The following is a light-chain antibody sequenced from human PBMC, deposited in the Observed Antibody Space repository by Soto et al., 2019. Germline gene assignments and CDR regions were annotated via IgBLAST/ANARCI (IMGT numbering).Light chain of an antibody. Sequence: QSALTQPASVSGSPGQSITISCTGTINDVGADKYVSWYQQHPGKVPQLMIYDVSIRPSGVSNRFSGSNSGNTASLTISGLQAEDEADYYCSSVTTSSTWVFGGGTKLTVL. J-gene: IGLJ3*02. CDR2: DVS. CDR3: SSVTTSSTWV. CDR1: INDVGADKY. V-gene: IGLV2-14*03.